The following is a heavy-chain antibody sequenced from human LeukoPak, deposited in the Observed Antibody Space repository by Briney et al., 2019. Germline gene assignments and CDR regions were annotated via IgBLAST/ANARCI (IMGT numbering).Heavy chain of an antibody. CDR2: IYHSGST. Sequence: SQTLSLTCAVSGGSISSGGYSWSWIRQPPGKGLEWIGYIYHSGSTYYNPSLKSRVTISVDRSKNQFSLKPSSVTAADTAVYYCARGGIVAVPAAMGWFDPWGQGTLVTVSS. D-gene: IGHD2-2*01. V-gene: IGHV4-30-2*01. CDR1: GGSISSGGYS. J-gene: IGHJ5*02. CDR3: ARGGIVAVPAAMGWFDP.